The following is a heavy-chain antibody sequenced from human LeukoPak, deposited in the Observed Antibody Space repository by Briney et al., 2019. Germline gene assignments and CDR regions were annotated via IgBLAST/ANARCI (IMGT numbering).Heavy chain of an antibody. Sequence: GGSLRLSCAASGFTFSSYAMSWVRQAPGKGLEWVSAISDSGGSTYYADSVKGRFTISRDNSKNTVFLQMNSLRAEDTAVYYCARDQGPKVAIISRFDYWGQGTLVTVSS. D-gene: IGHD3-22*01. J-gene: IGHJ4*02. CDR1: GFTFSSYA. CDR2: ISDSGGST. CDR3: ARDQGPKVAIISRFDY. V-gene: IGHV3-23*01.